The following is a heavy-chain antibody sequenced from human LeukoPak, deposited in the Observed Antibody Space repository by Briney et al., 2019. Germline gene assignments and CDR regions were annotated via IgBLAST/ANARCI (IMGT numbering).Heavy chain of an antibody. J-gene: IGHJ4*02. CDR3: ARGGTRVAGFDY. V-gene: IGHV4-59*11. CDR1: GGSISSHY. Sequence: PSETLSLTCTVSGGSISSHYWSWIRQPPGKGLEWIGYIYYSGSTNYNPSLKSRVTISVDTSKNQFSLKLSSVTAADTAVYYCARGGTRVAGFDYWGPGTLVTVSS. CDR2: IYYSGST. D-gene: IGHD6-19*01.